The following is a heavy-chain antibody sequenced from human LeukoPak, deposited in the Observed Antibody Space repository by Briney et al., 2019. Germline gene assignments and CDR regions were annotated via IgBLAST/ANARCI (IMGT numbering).Heavy chain of an antibody. CDR1: GFPFSSYG. CDR2: TYGDGSE. V-gene: IGHV3-33*01. CDR3: ATGSGYYYGH. Sequence: GTSLRLSCAASGFPFSSYGMHWVRQAPGKGLEWVAVTYGDGSEYYADSVKGRFTISRDNSKNTLYVQMNSLRAEDTALYFCATGSGYYYGHWGQGTLVTVSS. J-gene: IGHJ4*02. D-gene: IGHD3-22*01.